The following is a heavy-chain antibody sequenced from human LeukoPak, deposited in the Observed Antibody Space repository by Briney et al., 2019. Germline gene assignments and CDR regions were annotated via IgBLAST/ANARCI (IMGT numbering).Heavy chain of an antibody. D-gene: IGHD2-15*01. J-gene: IGHJ4*02. CDR3: ARDRYRYCSGGSCLSYLYYFDY. CDR1: GYTFTNYY. CDR2: ISAYNGNT. V-gene: IGHV1-18*01. Sequence: GASVKVSCKASGYTFTNYYITWVRQAPGQGLEWMGWISAYNGNTNYAQKLQGRVTMTTDTSTSTAYTELRSLRSDDTAVYYCARDRYRYCSGGSCLSYLYYFDYWGQGTLVTVSS.